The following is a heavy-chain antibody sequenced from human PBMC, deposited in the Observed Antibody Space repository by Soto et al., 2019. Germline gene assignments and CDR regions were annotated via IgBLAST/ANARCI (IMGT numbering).Heavy chain of an antibody. CDR3: ARESGGLDP. CDR2: ISSSSSTI. J-gene: IGHJ5*02. CDR1: GFTFSSYS. Sequence: SLRLSCAASGFTFSSYSMNWVRQAPGKGLEWVSYISSSSSTIYYADSVKGRVTMTTDTSTNTAYMELGSLRSDDTALYYCARESGGLDPWGQGTLVTVSS. V-gene: IGHV3-48*01.